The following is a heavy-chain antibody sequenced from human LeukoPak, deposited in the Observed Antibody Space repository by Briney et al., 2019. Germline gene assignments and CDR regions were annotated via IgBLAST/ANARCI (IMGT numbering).Heavy chain of an antibody. CDR1: GFTFSTYS. V-gene: IGHV3-48*01. CDR3: ARDFFDG. CDR2: ISSSSTTR. Sequence: HTGGSLRLSCAASGFTFSTYSMNWVRQAPGKGLEWVSYISSSSTTRYYADSVKGRFTISRDNARNSLYLQMNSLRAEDTAVYYCARDFFDGWGQGTLVTVSS. J-gene: IGHJ4*02.